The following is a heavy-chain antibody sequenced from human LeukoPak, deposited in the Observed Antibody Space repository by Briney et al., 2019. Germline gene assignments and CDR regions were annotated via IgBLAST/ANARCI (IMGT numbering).Heavy chain of an antibody. Sequence: GGSLRLSCAASGFTFSSYIMNWVHQAPGKGLEWVSYISSRGGTIYYADSVKGRFTISRDNAKNTLYLQMNSLRAEDTAVYYCARAGTVVDYDPSDAFDVWGQGTMVTVSS. V-gene: IGHV3-48*04. CDR1: GFTFSSYI. CDR2: ISSRGGTI. D-gene: IGHD3-22*01. J-gene: IGHJ3*01. CDR3: ARAGTVVDYDPSDAFDV.